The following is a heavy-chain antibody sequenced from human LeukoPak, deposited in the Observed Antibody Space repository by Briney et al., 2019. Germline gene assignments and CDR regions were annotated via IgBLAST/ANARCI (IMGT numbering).Heavy chain of an antibody. Sequence: SETLSLTCAVYGGSFSGYYWSWIRQPPGKGLEWIGEINHSGSTNYNPSLKSRVTISVDTSKNQFSLKLSSVTAADTAVYYCASRRSGYYLNKVKNAFDIWGQGTMVTVSS. D-gene: IGHD3-22*01. J-gene: IGHJ3*02. CDR1: GGSFSGYY. CDR3: ASRRSGYYLNKVKNAFDI. V-gene: IGHV4-34*01. CDR2: INHSGST.